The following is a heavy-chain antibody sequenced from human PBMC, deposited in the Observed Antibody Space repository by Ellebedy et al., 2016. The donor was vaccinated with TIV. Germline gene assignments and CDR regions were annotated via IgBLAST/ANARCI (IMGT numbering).Heavy chain of an antibody. CDR1: GGSLNSYPYH. Sequence: SETLSLTCSVSGGSLNSYPYHWGWIRQSPGKGLEWIGTVYYSGNTYYNPSLKSRVTISVDTSMNRFSLKLSSVTAADTAVYYCARVGLTMVRGVPVRYFQHWGQGTLVTVSS. D-gene: IGHD3-10*01. J-gene: IGHJ1*01. CDR2: VYYSGNT. CDR3: ARVGLTMVRGVPVRYFQH. V-gene: IGHV4-39*07.